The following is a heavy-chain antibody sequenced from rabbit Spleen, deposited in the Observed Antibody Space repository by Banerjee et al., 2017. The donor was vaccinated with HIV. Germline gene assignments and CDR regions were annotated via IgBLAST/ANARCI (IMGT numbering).Heavy chain of an antibody. V-gene: IGHV1S40*01. CDR3: ARFYAGYGDFGYAAM. CDR2: IGAGSGGTT. J-gene: IGHJ4*01. Sequence: QSLEESGGGLVQPEGSLTLTCTASGISFGFSDYMCWVRQAPGKGLEWIACIGAGSGGTTYYANWAKGRFTISKTSSTTVTLQMTSLTVADTATYFCARFYAGYGDFGYAAMWGPGTLVTVS. D-gene: IGHD7-1*01. CDR1: GISFGFSDY.